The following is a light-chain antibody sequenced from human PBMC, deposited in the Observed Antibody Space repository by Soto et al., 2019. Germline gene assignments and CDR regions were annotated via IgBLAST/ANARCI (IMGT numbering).Light chain of an antibody. Sequence: DIQLTQSPSFLSSSVGDRVTITWRASQDISYYLAWYQQKPGKAPKLLIYGASSLQSGVPSRFSGSGSGTDLTLSITSLQTEDLATYYCQQSYNTPKYTFGQGTRLEI. CDR3: QQSYNTPKYT. CDR1: QDISYY. CDR2: GAS. J-gene: IGKJ5*01. V-gene: IGKV1-39*01.